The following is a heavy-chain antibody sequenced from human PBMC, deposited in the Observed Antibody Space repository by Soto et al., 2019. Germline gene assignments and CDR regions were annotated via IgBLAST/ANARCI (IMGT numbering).Heavy chain of an antibody. CDR3: ASGRSGSSSPGFYYYYGLDV. CDR1: GYTLTSYG. V-gene: IGHV1-18*04. CDR2: ISAYNGNT. D-gene: IGHD6-6*01. J-gene: IGHJ6*02. Sequence: ASVKVSCKASGYTLTSYGISWVRQAPGQGLEWMGWISAYNGNTNYAQKLQGRVTMTTDTSTSTAYMELRSLRSDDTAVYYCASGRSGSSSPGFYYYYGLDVWGPGTTVTVSS.